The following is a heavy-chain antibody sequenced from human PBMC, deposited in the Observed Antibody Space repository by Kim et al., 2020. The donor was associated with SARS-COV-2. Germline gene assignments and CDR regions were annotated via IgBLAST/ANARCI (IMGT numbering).Heavy chain of an antibody. CDR2: INQGGSG. V-gene: IGHV4-34*01. D-gene: IGHD2-8*02. Sequence: SETLSLTCAVYGGSFSGYHWSWIRQPPGKGLEWIGEINQGGSGNYNPSLKSRVIISMDTSTNQFSLKWNSVTAADTGFYFCVRGRPGVFPDPVLGLGPYYDYFLMDVWGHGTTVTVSS. CDR1: GGSFSGYH. CDR3: VRGRPGVFPDPVLGLGPYYDYFLMDV. J-gene: IGHJ6*02.